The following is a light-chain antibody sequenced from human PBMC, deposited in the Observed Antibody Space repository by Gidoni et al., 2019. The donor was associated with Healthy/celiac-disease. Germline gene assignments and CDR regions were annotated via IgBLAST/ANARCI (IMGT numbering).Light chain of an antibody. CDR1: QSVSSSY. J-gene: IGKJ4*01. CDR2: GAS. V-gene: IGKV3-20*01. CDR3: QQYGSSPVT. Sequence: DIVLTQSPGTLSLSPGGRATLSCRASQSVSSSYLAWYQQKPGQAPRLLIYGASSRATGIPDRFSGSGSGTDFTLTISRLEPEDFAVYYCQQYGSSPVTFGGXTKVEIK.